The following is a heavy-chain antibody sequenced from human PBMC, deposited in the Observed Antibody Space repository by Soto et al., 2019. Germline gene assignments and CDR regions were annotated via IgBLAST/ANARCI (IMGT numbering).Heavy chain of an antibody. CDR1: GYTFTSYG. D-gene: IGHD3-16*02. V-gene: IGHV1-18*01. CDR3: ARDWASRIYDYIWGSYRHGAFDI. Sequence: QVQLVQSGAEVKKPGASVKVSCKASGYTFTSYGISRVRQAPGQGLEWMGWISAYNGNTNYAQKLQGRVTMTTDTSTSTAYMELRSLRSDDTAVYYCARDWASRIYDYIWGSYRHGAFDIWGQGTMVTVSS. J-gene: IGHJ3*02. CDR2: ISAYNGNT.